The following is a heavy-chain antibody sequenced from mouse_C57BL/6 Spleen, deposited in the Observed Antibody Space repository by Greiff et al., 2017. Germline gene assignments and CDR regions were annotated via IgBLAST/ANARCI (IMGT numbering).Heavy chain of an antibody. Sequence: EVQLQQSGPGLVKPSQSLSLTCSVTGYSITSGYYWNWIRQFPGNKLEWMGYISYDGSNNYNPSLKNRISITRDTSKNQFFLKLNSVTTEDTATYYCARNWDLYYAMDYWGQGTSVTVSS. D-gene: IGHD4-1*01. V-gene: IGHV3-6*01. CDR1: GYSITSGYY. CDR2: ISYDGSN. CDR3: ARNWDLYYAMDY. J-gene: IGHJ4*01.